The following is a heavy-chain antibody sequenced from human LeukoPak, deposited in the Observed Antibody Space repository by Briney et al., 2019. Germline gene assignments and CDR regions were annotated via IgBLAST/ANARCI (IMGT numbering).Heavy chain of an antibody. J-gene: IGHJ5*02. CDR3: ARWYYDILTGYYWFDP. V-gene: IGHV3-11*04. Sequence: GGSLRLSCATSGFTFSDYYMSWIRQAPGKGLEWVSYISSSGSTIYYADSVKGRFTISRDNAKNSLYLQMNSLRAEDTAVYYCARWYYDILTGYYWFDPWGQGTLVTVSS. CDR2: ISSSGSTI. CDR1: GFTFSDYY. D-gene: IGHD3-9*01.